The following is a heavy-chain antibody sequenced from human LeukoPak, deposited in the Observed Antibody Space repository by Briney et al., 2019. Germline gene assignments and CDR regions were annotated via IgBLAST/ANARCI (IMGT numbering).Heavy chain of an antibody. Sequence: GGSLRLSCAASGFTFISYAMHWVGQAPGKGLEGVSGISWNSGSIGYADSVKGRFTISRDNAKNSLYLQMNSLRAEDTALYYCTKDYSYGYYYGMDVWGQGTTVTVSS. J-gene: IGHJ6*02. CDR3: TKDYSYGYYYGMDV. CDR2: ISWNSGSI. V-gene: IGHV3-9*01. D-gene: IGHD5-18*01. CDR1: GFTFISYA.